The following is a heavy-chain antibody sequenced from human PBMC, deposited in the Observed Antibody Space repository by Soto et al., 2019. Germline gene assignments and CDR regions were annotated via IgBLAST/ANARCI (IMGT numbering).Heavy chain of an antibody. CDR1: GFTFSSYA. CDR2: IGGSGGT. CDR3: AKGQGWSYYYDS. V-gene: IGHV3-23*01. Sequence: EVQLLESGGGLVQPGGSLRLSCAASGFTFSSYAMSWVRLAPGKGLEWFSSIGGSGGTYYADSVKGRITISRDNSKTMLYLHLNSLRAEDTAMYYCAKGQGWSYYYDSWGQGTLVTVSS. D-gene: IGHD2-15*01. J-gene: IGHJ4*02.